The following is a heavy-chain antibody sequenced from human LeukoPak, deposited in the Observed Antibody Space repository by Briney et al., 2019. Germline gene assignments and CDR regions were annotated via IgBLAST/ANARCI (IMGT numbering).Heavy chain of an antibody. CDR1: VYTFPHYD. CDR2: MNPNRGNT. V-gene: IGHV1-8*03. CDR3: ARGIAWELLGLGYYYYMDV. Sequence: ASVNVSRKASVYTFPHYDIYWLGQATPHALEWMGWMNPNRGNTGYAQKFQGRDTITRNTSITKDHMELSSLRSAETAVYCCARGIAWELLGLGYYYYMDVWGKGTTVTVSS. D-gene: IGHD1-26*01. J-gene: IGHJ6*03.